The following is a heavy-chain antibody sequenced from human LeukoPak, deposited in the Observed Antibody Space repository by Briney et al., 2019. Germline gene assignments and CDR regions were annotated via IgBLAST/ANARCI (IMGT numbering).Heavy chain of an antibody. CDR3: ARRCYTDSCDL. CDR1: GGSISSYY. Sequence: PPETLSLTCTVSGGSISSYYWTWIRQPPGMGLEWIGYIYYSGSTNYNPSLKSRVTISVDTSKNQFSLKLTSVTAADTAVYYCARRCYTDSCDLWGRGTLVTVSS. CDR2: IYYSGST. D-gene: IGHD2-2*02. V-gene: IGHV4-59*01. J-gene: IGHJ2*01.